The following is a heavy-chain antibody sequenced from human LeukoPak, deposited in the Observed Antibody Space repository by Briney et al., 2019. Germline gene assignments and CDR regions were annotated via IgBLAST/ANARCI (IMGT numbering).Heavy chain of an antibody. J-gene: IGHJ4*02. V-gene: IGHV1-8*01. Sequence: ASVKVSCKASGYTFTNYDINWVRQAPGQGFEWMGWMSPKSGNTGYAQKFQGRVTMTSDTSIRTAYMELSSLTSEDTAVYYCARTPPKGDIDNWGQGALVTVSS. CDR1: GYTFTNYD. CDR3: ARTPPKGDIDN. D-gene: IGHD2-21*02. CDR2: MSPKSGNT.